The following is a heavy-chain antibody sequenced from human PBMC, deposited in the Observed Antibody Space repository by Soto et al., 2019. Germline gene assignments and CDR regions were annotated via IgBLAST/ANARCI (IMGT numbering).Heavy chain of an antibody. D-gene: IGHD1-1*01. CDR1: GFSFSAHG. CDR3: ARDDLFVDNGLDH. Sequence: QVQLVESGGGVVRPGTSLRLSCAATGFSFSAHGMHWVRQAPGKGLEWLAVINDGSEEGYADSVRGRFTISRDNARNIRYLQMDNLRAEDSALYYCARDDLFVDNGLDHGGQGTLVTVSS. CDR2: INDGSEE. V-gene: IGHV3-33*01. J-gene: IGHJ4*02.